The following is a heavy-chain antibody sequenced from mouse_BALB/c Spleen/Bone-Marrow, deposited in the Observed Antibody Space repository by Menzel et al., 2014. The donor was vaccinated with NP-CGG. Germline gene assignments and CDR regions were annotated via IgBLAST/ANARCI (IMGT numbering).Heavy chain of an antibody. J-gene: IGHJ2*01. CDR3: ARREVRREGYYFDY. CDR1: GYTFTSYW. CDR2: IAPGSGST. Sequence: DLVKPGASVKLSCKASGYTFTSYWINWIKQRPGQGLEWMGRIAPGSGSTYYNEMFKGKATLTVDTSSSTAYIQLSSLSSGDSAVYFCARREVRREGYYFDYWGQGTTLTVSS. D-gene: IGHD2-14*01. V-gene: IGHV1S41*01.